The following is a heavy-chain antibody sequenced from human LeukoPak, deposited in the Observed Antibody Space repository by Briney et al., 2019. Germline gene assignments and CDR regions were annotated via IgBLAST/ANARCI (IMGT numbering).Heavy chain of an antibody. D-gene: IGHD4-17*01. CDR3: ATTESDGDYYFDY. Sequence: SETLSLTCAVYGGSFSGYYWSWIRQPPGKGLEWIGEINHSGSTNYNPSLKSRVTISVDTSKNQSSLKLSSVTAADTAVYYCATTESDGDYYFDYWGQGTLVTVSS. J-gene: IGHJ4*02. CDR2: INHSGST. V-gene: IGHV4-34*01. CDR1: GGSFSGYY.